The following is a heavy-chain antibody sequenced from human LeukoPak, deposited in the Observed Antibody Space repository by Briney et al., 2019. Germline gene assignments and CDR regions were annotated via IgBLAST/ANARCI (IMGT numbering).Heavy chain of an antibody. Sequence: SETLSLTCAVYGGSFSGYAWTWIRQSPGKGLEWIGDIKDDGHTNYNPSLESRVTISKDTSKNEFSLKLTSVTAADTAIYYCARGAPGYWGQGTLVTVSS. CDR2: IKDDGHT. CDR1: GGSFSGYA. V-gene: IGHV4-34*01. J-gene: IGHJ1*01. CDR3: ARGAPGY.